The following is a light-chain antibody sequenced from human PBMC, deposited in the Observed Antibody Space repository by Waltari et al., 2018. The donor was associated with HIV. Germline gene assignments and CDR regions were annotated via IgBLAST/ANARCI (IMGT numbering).Light chain of an antibody. CDR2: DVS. CDR1: SSDVGHYNY. J-gene: IGLJ1*01. CDR3: SSYTGSSTLGV. V-gene: IGLV2-14*03. Sequence: QSALTQPASVSGSPGQSITISCTGTSSDVGHYNYVSWYQQHPDKAPKLIIYDVSIRPSGFPVRFSGSESGNTASLTISGLQDDDEADYFCSSYTGSSTLGVFGTGTRVTVL.